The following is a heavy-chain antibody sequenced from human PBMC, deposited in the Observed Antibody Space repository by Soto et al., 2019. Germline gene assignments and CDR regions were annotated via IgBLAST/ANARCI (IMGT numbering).Heavy chain of an antibody. CDR2: IIPIFGTA. CDR3: ARGPGYSYGGGYYFDY. V-gene: IGHV1-69*12. CDR1: GGTFSSYA. Sequence: QVQLVQSGAEVKKPGSSVKVSCKASGGTFSSYAISWVRQAPGQGLEWMGGIIPIFGTANYAQKFQGRVTVPAEESRSTGDMELSSLRSEDTAVYYCARGPGYSYGGGYYFDYWGQGTLVTVSS. D-gene: IGHD5-18*01. J-gene: IGHJ4*02.